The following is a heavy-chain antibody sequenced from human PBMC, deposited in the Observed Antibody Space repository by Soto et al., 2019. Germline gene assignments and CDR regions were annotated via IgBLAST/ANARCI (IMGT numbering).Heavy chain of an antibody. J-gene: IGHJ5*02. CDR1: GYTFTSYA. D-gene: IGHD1-1*01. CDR3: ARALFTTGYTWFDP. CDR2: INAGNGNT. V-gene: IGHV1-3*01. Sequence: ASVKVSCKASGYTFTSYAIHWVRQAPGQRIEWMGWINAGNGNTKYSQKFQGRVTITRDTSASTAYMELSSLRSEDTSVYYCARALFTTGYTWFDPWGQGTLVTVSS.